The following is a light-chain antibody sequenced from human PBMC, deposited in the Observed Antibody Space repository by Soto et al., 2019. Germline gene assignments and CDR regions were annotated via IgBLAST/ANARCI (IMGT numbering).Light chain of an antibody. CDR2: AAS. CDR1: HGIRRF. CDR3: HQLNSYPRT. J-gene: IGKJ1*01. Sequence: DIQLTQSPCFLSASVGDRVTITCRASHGIRRFLAWYQHKPGKAPKLLIYAASTLQSGVPSRFSGSGSGTEFALTISSLQPEDFATYYCHQLNSYPRTFGQGTKVEIK. V-gene: IGKV1-9*01.